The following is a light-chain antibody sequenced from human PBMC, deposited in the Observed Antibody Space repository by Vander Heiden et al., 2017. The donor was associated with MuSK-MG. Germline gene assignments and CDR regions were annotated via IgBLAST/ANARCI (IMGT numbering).Light chain of an antibody. CDR3: HQGDSTPHT. CDR2: SAS. J-gene: IGKJ4*01. CDR1: QNNNSY. V-gene: IGKV1-39*01. Sequence: DIQMTQSPSSLSASVGDRVTISGRDSQNNNSYFTWYQQKPGQAPKLLIYSASSLESGVPARFSGSGSGTDFTLTISSLQPEDVAAYYCHQGDSTPHTFGGGTKVEIK.